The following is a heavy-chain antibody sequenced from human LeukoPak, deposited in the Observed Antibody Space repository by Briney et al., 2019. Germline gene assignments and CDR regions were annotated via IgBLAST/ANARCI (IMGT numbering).Heavy chain of an antibody. V-gene: IGHV4-59*01. CDR3: ARDPSGYFNY. CDR2: RHYSGST. D-gene: IGHD3-22*01. CDR1: GGSISNNY. J-gene: IGHJ4*02. Sequence: SETLSLTCTVSGGSISNNYWSWIRQPPGKGLEWIGYRHYSGSTNYNPSLKSRVTISVDTSKNQFSLKLSSVTAADTAVYYCARDPSGYFNYWGQGTLATVSS.